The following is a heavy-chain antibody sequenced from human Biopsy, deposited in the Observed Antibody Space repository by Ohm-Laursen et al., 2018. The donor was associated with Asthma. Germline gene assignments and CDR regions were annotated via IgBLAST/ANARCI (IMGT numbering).Heavy chain of an antibody. D-gene: IGHD5-18*01. CDR2: ISKDASTQ. Sequence: SLRLSCTASGFSFSNFAIHWVRQAPGKGLEWVGVISKDASTQDYADSVKGRFTMARDNSKNTLDLQMNSLRAEDTAIYYCARIAICTKTACGPYDIYEMDVWGQGTTVTVSS. CDR3: ARIAICTKTACGPYDIYEMDV. V-gene: IGHV3-30*07. CDR1: GFSFSNFA. J-gene: IGHJ6*02.